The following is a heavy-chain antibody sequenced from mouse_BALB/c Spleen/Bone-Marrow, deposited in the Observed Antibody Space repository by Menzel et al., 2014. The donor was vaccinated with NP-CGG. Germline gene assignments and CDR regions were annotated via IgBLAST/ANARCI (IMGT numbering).Heavy chain of an antibody. J-gene: IGHJ4*01. CDR1: GFTFNTYA. Sequence: EVQLVESGGGLVQPKGSLKLSCAASGFTFNTYAMNWVRQAPGKGLEWVARIRSKSNNYATYYADSVKDGFTISRDDSQSMLYLQMNNLKTEDTAMYHCVRYDGYYYYAMDYWGQGTSVTVSS. CDR3: VRYDGYYYYAMDY. V-gene: IGHV10-1*02. D-gene: IGHD2-3*01. CDR2: IRSKSNNYAT.